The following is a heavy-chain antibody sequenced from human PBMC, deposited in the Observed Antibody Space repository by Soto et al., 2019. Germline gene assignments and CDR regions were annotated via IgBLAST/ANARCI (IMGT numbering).Heavy chain of an antibody. CDR3: ALDMNLRDYYYYGMDV. V-gene: IGHV3-43*01. D-gene: IGHD4-17*01. CDR2: ISWDGGST. J-gene: IGHJ6*02. Sequence: GGSLRLSWAACGLTFDDYSMHWGRQDPGKGLEWVSLISWDGGSTYCADSVKGRFTISRDNSKNYLYRQMNSQRTEDTALYYCALDMNLRDYYYYGMDVWGQGTTVTVSS. CDR1: GLTFDDYS.